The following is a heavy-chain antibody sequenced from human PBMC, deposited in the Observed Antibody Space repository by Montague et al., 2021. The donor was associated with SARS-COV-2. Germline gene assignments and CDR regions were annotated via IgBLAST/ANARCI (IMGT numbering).Heavy chain of an antibody. D-gene: IGHD3-22*01. Sequence: TLSLTCTVSGGSISSGGYYWSWLRPHPGKGLEWLGYIYYSGSTXPTPSLQSRVTISGDTSKNQFSLKLSSVTAADTAVYYCARARITMIVVVNAFDIWGQGTMVTVSS. CDR1: GGSISSGGYY. J-gene: IGHJ3*02. CDR3: ARARITMIVVVNAFDI. V-gene: IGHV4-31*03. CDR2: IYYSGST.